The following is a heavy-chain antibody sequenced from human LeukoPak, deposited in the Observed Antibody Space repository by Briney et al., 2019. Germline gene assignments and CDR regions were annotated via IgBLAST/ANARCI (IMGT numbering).Heavy chain of an antibody. CDR3: ARDSEPFDY. CDR2: IWYDGSNK. V-gene: IGHV3-33*01. J-gene: IGHJ4*02. D-gene: IGHD1-14*01. CDR1: GFTFSSYG. Sequence: GRSLRLSCAASGFTFSSYGMHWVRQAPGKGLEWVAVIWYDGSNKYYADSAKGRFTISRDNAKNSLYLQMNSLRAEDTAVYYCARDSEPFDYWGQGTLVTVSS.